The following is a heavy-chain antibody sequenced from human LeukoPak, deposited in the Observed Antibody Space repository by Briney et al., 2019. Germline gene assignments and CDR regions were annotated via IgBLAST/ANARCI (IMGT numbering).Heavy chain of an antibody. CDR3: ARPRGSSGWYDAFDV. Sequence: ASVKVSCKASGYTFTSYYMHWVRQAPGQGLEWMGIINPSGGSTSYAQKFQGRVTMTRDTSTSTVYMELSSLRSEDTAVYYCARPRGSSGWYDAFDVWGQGTMVTVSS. CDR1: GYTFTSYY. D-gene: IGHD6-19*01. J-gene: IGHJ3*01. V-gene: IGHV1-46*01. CDR2: INPSGGST.